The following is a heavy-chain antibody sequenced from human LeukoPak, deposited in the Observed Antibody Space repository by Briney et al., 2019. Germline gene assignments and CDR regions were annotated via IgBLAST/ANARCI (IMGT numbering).Heavy chain of an antibody. J-gene: IGHJ4*02. CDR1: GFTFSDYW. CDR2: ISYDGSNK. V-gene: IGHV3-30-3*01. CDR3: ARDLQASKNY. Sequence: PGGSLRLSCAASGFTFSDYWMHWVRQAPGKGLEWVAVISYDGSNKYYADSVKGRFTISRDNSKNTLYLQMNSLRAEDTAVYYCARDLQASKNYWGQGTLVTVSS.